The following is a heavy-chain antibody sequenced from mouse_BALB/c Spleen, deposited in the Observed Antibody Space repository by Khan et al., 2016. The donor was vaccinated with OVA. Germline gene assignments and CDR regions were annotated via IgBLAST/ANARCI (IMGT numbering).Heavy chain of an antibody. Sequence: QVQLKESGAELARPGASVKMSCKASGYTFTSYTIHWIKLRPGQGLEWIGYINPSNGYTNYNQKFKDKATLTADKSSTTGYMQLSSLTSDDSAVYNWVRDGAYYRNDGWFAYGGQGTLVTVSA. D-gene: IGHD2-14*01. V-gene: IGHV1-4*01. CDR2: INPSNGYT. CDR3: VRDGAYYRNDGWFAY. CDR1: GYTFTSYT. J-gene: IGHJ3*01.